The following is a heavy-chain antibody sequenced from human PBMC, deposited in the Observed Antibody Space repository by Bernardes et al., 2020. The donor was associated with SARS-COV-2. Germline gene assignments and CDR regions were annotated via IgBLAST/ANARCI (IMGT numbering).Heavy chain of an antibody. Sequence: VGSLIRSCAGSEFTFSSAWLHWVRQAPGEGMVWVSRINSDGTTINYADSVKGRFTISRDNAKNTLYLQMNSLRAEDTAVYYCARAGYYRFDYWGQGTLVTVSS. V-gene: IGHV3-74*01. CDR2: INSDGTTI. J-gene: IGHJ4*02. CDR1: EFTFSSAW. CDR3: ARAGYYRFDY. D-gene: IGHD5-18*01.